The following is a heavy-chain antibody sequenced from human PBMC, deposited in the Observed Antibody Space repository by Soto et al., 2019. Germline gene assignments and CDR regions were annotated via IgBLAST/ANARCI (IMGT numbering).Heavy chain of an antibody. D-gene: IGHD3-22*01. Sequence: QLQLQESGPGLVKPSETLSLTCTVSGGSISSSSYYWGWIRQPPGKGLEWIGSIYYSGSTYYNPSLKSRVTISVDTSKNQFSLKLSSVTAADTAVYYCASYYDSSGYFDWGQGTLVTVSS. CDR3: ASYYDSSGYFD. V-gene: IGHV4-39*01. CDR1: GGSISSSSYY. J-gene: IGHJ4*02. CDR2: IYYSGST.